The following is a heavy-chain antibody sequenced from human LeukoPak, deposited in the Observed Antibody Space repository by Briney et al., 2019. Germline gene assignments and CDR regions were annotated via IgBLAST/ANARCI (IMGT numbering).Heavy chain of an antibody. Sequence: PGGSLRLSCAASGFTVSSNYMSWIRQPPGKGLEWIGYIYYSGSTNYNPSLKSRVTISVDTSKNQFSLKLSSVTAADTAVYYCARGRASSGYYYRDFDYWGQGTLVTVSS. V-gene: IGHV4-59*02. CDR1: GFTVSSNY. CDR2: IYYSGST. CDR3: ARGRASSGYYYRDFDY. J-gene: IGHJ4*02. D-gene: IGHD3-22*01.